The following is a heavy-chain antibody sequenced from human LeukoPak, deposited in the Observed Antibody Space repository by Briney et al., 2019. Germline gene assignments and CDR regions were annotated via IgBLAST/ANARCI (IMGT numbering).Heavy chain of an antibody. J-gene: IGHJ6*03. D-gene: IGHD3-10*01. CDR3: ARVFDSGSQAYFYYMDV. CDR1: GGSISSYY. V-gene: IGHV4-59*01. CDR2: FYYSGST. Sequence: SETLSLTCTVSGGSISSYYWSWIRQPPGKGLEWIGSFYYSGSTYYNPSLKSRVTMSVDTSKNQFSLKVSSVTAADTAVYYCARVFDSGSQAYFYYMDVWGKGTTVTIFS.